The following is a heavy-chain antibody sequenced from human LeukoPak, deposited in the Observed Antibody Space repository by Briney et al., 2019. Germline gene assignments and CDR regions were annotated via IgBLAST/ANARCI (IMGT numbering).Heavy chain of an antibody. V-gene: IGHV3-33*06. J-gene: IGHJ4*02. CDR3: AKDYYDSSGYFDY. CDR2: IWYDGSNK. Sequence: GGSLRLSCAASGFTFSSYGMHWVRQAPGKGLEWVAVIWYDGSNKYYADSVKGRFTISRDNSKNTLYLQMNSQRAEDTAVYYCAKDYYDSSGYFDYWGQGTLVTVSS. D-gene: IGHD3-22*01. CDR1: GFTFSSYG.